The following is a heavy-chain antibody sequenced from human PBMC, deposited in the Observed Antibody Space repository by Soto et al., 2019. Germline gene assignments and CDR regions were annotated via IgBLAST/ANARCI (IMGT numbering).Heavy chain of an antibody. D-gene: IGHD3-22*01. V-gene: IGHV3-15*01. CDR1: GLTFNNAW. CDR3: TTGPQLMQYYDSSGYYY. CDR2: IKSKTDGGTT. Sequence: LRLSCAASGLTFNNAWMSWVRQAPGKGLEWVGHIKSKTDGGTTDYAAPVKGRFTISRDDSKNTLYLQMNSLKTGDTAVYYCTTGPQLMQYYDSSGYYYWGQGTLVTVSS. J-gene: IGHJ4*02.